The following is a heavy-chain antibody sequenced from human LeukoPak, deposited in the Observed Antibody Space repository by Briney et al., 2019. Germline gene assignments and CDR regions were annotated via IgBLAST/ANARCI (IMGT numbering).Heavy chain of an antibody. D-gene: IGHD3-22*01. Sequence: SETLSLTCAVYGGSLSGYYWSWIRQPPGKGLEWIGEINHSGSTNYNPSLKSRVTISVDTSKNQFSLKLSSVTAADTAVYYCAREVYDSSGYPPGDWGQGTLVTVSS. CDR1: GGSLSGYY. J-gene: IGHJ4*02. CDR3: AREVYDSSGYPPGD. CDR2: INHSGST. V-gene: IGHV4-34*01.